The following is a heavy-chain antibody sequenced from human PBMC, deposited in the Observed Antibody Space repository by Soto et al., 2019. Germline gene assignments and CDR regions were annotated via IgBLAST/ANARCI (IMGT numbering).Heavy chain of an antibody. CDR2: IYTSGST. V-gene: IGHV4-4*07. CDR3: ARAGSYYGSSGYYADY. CDR1: GGSISSYY. D-gene: IGHD3-22*01. J-gene: IGHJ4*02. Sequence: PSETLSLTCTVSGGSISSYYWSWIRQPAGKGLEWIGRIYTSGSTNYNPSLKSRVTMSVDTSKNQFSLKLSSVTAADTAVYYCARAGSYYGSSGYYADYWGQGXLVTVYS.